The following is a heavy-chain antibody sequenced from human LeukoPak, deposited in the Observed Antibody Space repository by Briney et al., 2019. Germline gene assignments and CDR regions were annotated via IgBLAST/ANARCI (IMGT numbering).Heavy chain of an antibody. CDR1: SXXYX. J-gene: IGHJ5*02. Sequence: SXXYXXGGSRPPPGKGLEGGGSNYHSGSTYYNPSLKSRVTISVDTSKNHFSLKLSSVTAADTAVYYCAREPTVVVPAAIPHNWFDPWGQXTL. CDR3: AREPTVVVPAAIPHNWFDP. V-gene: IGHV4-38-2*02. CDR2: NYHSGST. D-gene: IGHD2-2*01.